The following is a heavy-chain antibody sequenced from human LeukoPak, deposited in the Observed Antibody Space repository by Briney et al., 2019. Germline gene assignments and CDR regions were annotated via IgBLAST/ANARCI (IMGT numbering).Heavy chain of an antibody. V-gene: IGHV3-30*14. CDR3: ARGGSQSFDY. CDR2: ISYDGSNK. CDR1: GFTFSSYA. J-gene: IGHJ4*02. Sequence: GRSLRLSCAASGFTFSSYAMHWVRQAPGKGLEWVAVISYDGSNKYYADSVKGRFTISRDNSKNTLYLQMNSLRAEDTAVYYCARGGSQSFDYWGQGTLVTVSS. D-gene: IGHD1-26*01.